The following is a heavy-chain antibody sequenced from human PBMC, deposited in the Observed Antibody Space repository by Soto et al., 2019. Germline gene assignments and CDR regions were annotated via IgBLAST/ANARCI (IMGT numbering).Heavy chain of an antibody. D-gene: IGHD1-1*01. CDR1: GFSLSTSGMR. CDR2: IDWDDDK. Sequence: SGPTLEPTQTLTLTCTFSGFSLSTSGMRVSWIRQPPGKALEWLARIDWDDDKFYSTSLRTRLTISKDTSKNQVVLTMTNMDPVDTATYYCAKTGTDGSWFDPWGQGTLVTVSS. CDR3: AKTGTDGSWFDP. J-gene: IGHJ5*02. V-gene: IGHV2-70*04.